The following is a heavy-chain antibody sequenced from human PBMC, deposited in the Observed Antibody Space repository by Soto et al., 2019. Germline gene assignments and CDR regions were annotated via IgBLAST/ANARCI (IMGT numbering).Heavy chain of an antibody. CDR1: GGTFSNYP. D-gene: IGHD2-15*01. CDR3: ARVLECRGRHISQFHI. CDR2: IIPIVGTP. Sequence: QVQLLQSGAEVKKPGSSVKVSCKASGGTFSNYPFSWVRQAPGQGLEWMGGIIPIVGTPNDAQKFQGRLTITSEKSTTTFYMELSSLRSDDTAVYSCARVLECRGRHISQFHIWGQGTLMSVSS. J-gene: IGHJ4*02. V-gene: IGHV1-69*06.